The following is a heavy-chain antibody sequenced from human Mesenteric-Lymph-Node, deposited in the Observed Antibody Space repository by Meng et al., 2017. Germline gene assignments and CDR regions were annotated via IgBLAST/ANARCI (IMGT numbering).Heavy chain of an antibody. Sequence: QGQLQQWGAGLLKPSGTLSLTCVVSGGSISSSYWWTWVRQSPGKGLEWIGEMYHSGTTNYNPSLKSRVTISMGKSNNQLSLKLNSVTAADTAVYYCATQESRDGHNPYWGQGTLVTVSS. V-gene: IGHV4-4*02. CDR1: GGSISSSYW. CDR2: MYHSGTT. D-gene: IGHD5-24*01. CDR3: ATQESRDGHNPY. J-gene: IGHJ4*02.